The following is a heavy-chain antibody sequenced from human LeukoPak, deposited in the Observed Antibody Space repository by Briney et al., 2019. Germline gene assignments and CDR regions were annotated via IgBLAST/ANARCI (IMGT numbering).Heavy chain of an antibody. J-gene: IGHJ2*01. CDR3: AGERYYEGRGYLDL. D-gene: IGHD3-16*01. Sequence: SETLSLTCTVSGGSISSYYWTWIRQPPGKGLEWIGYIYYSGSTNYNPSLKSRLTISVDPSKNQFSLKLTSVTAADTAVYYCAGERYYEGRGYLDLWGRGTLVTVSS. CDR2: IYYSGST. V-gene: IGHV4-59*01. CDR1: GGSISSYY.